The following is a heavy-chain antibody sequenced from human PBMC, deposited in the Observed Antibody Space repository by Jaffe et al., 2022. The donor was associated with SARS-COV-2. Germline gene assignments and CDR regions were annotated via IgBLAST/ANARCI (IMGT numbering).Heavy chain of an antibody. Sequence: QVQLVESGGGVVQPGRSLRLSCAASGFTFSSYAMHWVRQAPGKGLEWVAVISYDGSNKYYADSVKGRFTISRDNSKNTLYLQMNSLRAEDTAVYYCARDVPNWKGTLDYWGQGTLVTVSS. CDR2: ISYDGSNK. J-gene: IGHJ4*02. CDR3: ARDVPNWKGTLDY. D-gene: IGHD1-20*01. V-gene: IGHV3-30-3*01. CDR1: GFTFSSYA.